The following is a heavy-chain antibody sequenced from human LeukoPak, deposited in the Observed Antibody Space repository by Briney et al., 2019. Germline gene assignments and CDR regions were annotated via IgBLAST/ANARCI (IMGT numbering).Heavy chain of an antibody. Sequence: PGGSLRLSCAASGFTFSSYWMSWVRQAPGKGLEWVATIRQDGSQKYYVDSVKGRFTISRDNAKNSLYLQMNSLKVEDTALYYCARGLFLSGYLDAFDIWGQGTAVTVSS. D-gene: IGHD3-22*01. J-gene: IGHJ3*02. CDR1: GFTFSSYW. V-gene: IGHV3-7*03. CDR3: ARGLFLSGYLDAFDI. CDR2: IRQDGSQK.